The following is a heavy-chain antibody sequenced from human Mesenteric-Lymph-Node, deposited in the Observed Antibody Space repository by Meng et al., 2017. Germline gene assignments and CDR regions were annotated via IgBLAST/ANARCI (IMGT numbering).Heavy chain of an antibody. CDR2: IYPGDSDT. D-gene: IGHD5-24*01. Sequence: KVSCKGSGYSFTSYWIGWVRQMPGKGLEWMGIIYPGDSDTRYSPSFQGQVTTSADKSIRTAYLQWSSLKDSNTATYYCARPPRDGGRDAFDIWGQGTMVTVSS. CDR3: ARPPRDGGRDAFDI. V-gene: IGHV5-51*01. J-gene: IGHJ3*02. CDR1: GYSFTSYW.